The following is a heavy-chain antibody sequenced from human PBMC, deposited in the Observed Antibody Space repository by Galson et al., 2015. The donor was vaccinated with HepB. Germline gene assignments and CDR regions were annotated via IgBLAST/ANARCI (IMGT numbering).Heavy chain of an antibody. CDR1: GYTFTSYA. CDR2: INPGNGNT. D-gene: IGHD3-22*01. CDR3: ATESSGYVFQH. J-gene: IGHJ1*01. Sequence: SCKASGYTFTSYAMHWVRQAPGLRLEWMGWINPGNGNTKYSQNFQDRVTITRDTSASTAYMELSSLRSEDTAVYYCATESSGYVFQHWGQGTLVTVSS. V-gene: IGHV1-3*01.